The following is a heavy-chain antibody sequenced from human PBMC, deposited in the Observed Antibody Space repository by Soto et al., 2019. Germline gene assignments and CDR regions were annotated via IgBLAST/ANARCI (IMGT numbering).Heavy chain of an antibody. CDR3: ARSIRGPRRFNGMDV. CDR1: GFSLTSPGMF. V-gene: IGHV2-70*13. Sequence: SGPTLVNPTETVTLTCTFCGFSLTSPGMFVSWIRQPPGKALEWLALIERDDDDKYYSTSMKTRLTIYKDTRKNQVVLTMANMDPADTGTYYCARSIRGPRRFNGMDVWGQGTTVTVSS. CDR2: IERDDDDK. D-gene: IGHD1-20*01. J-gene: IGHJ6*02.